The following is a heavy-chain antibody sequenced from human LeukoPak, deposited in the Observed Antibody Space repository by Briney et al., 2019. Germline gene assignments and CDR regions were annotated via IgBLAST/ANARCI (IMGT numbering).Heavy chain of an antibody. V-gene: IGHV4-59*01. CDR3: ARRPTEYLGFDP. CDR1: GDSISTYY. Sequence: SETPSLTCTVSGDSISTYYWSWIRQPPGKGLEWIGYIHYSGSTNYNPSLKSRVTISVDTSKNQFSLKLSSVTAADTAVYYCARRPTEYLGFDPWGQGTLVTVSS. D-gene: IGHD3-16*01. J-gene: IGHJ5*02. CDR2: IHYSGST.